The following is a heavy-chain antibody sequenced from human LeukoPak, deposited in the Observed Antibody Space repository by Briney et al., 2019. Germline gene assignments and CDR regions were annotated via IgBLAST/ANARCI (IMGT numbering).Heavy chain of an antibody. J-gene: IGHJ6*02. CDR2: MNPNSGNT. Sequence: ASVTVSCKASGYTFTSYDINWVRQATGQGLEWMGWMNPNSGNTGYAQKFQGRVTMTRNTSISTAYTELSSLRSEDTAVYYCARVRTYYYDSSGYFDRGYYYYGMDVWGQGTTVTVSS. V-gene: IGHV1-8*01. CDR3: ARVRTYYYDSSGYFDRGYYYYGMDV. D-gene: IGHD3-22*01. CDR1: GYTFTSYD.